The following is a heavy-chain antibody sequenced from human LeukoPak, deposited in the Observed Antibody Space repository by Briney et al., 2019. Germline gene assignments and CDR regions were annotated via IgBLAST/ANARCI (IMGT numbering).Heavy chain of an antibody. J-gene: IGHJ6*02. CDR2: ISYDGSIK. Sequence: PGRSLRLSCAASGFTFSSYGMHWVRQAPGKGLEWVAVISYDGSIKYYADSVKGRFTISRDNSKNTLYLQMNSLRAEDTAVYYCAKDERYYGMDVWGQGTTVTVSS. CDR3: AKDERYYGMDV. CDR1: GFTFSSYG. V-gene: IGHV3-30*18.